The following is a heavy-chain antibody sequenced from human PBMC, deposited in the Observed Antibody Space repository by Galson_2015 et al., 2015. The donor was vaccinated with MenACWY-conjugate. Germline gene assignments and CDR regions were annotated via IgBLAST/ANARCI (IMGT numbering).Heavy chain of an antibody. CDR1: GFTFSDYT. D-gene: IGHD3-3*01. CDR3: AKGVRSGHPSGAFDI. J-gene: IGHJ3*02. CDR2: ITEGGGTT. V-gene: IGHV3-23*01. Sequence: SLRLSCATSGFTFSDYTMGWVRQAPGKGLEWVSAITEGGGTTYYADSVKGRFSTSRDNSKNTLDVQMNSLRVEDTAVYYCAKGVRSGHPSGAFDIWAQATMVTVSS.